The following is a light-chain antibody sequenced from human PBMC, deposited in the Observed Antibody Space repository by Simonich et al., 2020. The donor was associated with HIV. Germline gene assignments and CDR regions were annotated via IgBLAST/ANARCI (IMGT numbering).Light chain of an antibody. CDR3: QQYYSTPQT. CDR2: WAS. CDR1: QSVLYSSNNKTY. V-gene: IGKV4-1*01. Sequence: DIVMTQSPDSLAVSRGERATINCKSSQSVLYSSNNKTYLAWYQQKPGQPPKLLIYWASTRESGVPDRFSGSGSGKDFTLTISSLQAEDVAVYYCQQYYSTPQTFGQGTKVEIK. J-gene: IGKJ1*01.